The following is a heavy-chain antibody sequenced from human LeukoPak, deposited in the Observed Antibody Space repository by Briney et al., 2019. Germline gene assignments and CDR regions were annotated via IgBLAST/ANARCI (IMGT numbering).Heavy chain of an antibody. CDR2: IIPKFNTI. Sequence: GASVTVSCKASGGTLSTYSISWVRQAPGQGLEWMGGIIPKFNTIYYAQRFQGRVTLTADESTNTAYMELSSLRSEDTAVYYCARGLSRWSTPTSSYYYRMDVWGQGTTVAVSS. J-gene: IGHJ6*02. V-gene: IGHV1-69*13. CDR3: ARGLSRWSTPTSSYYYRMDV. CDR1: GGTLSTYS. D-gene: IGHD4-23*01.